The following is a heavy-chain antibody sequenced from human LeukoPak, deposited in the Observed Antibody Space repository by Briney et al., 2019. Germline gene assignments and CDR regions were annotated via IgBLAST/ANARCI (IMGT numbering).Heavy chain of an antibody. CDR1: GYTFTGYY. Sequence: ASVKVSCKAPGYTFTGYYMHWVRQAPGRGLEWMGWINPNSGGTNYAQKFQGRVTMTRDTSISTAYMELSRLRSDDTAVYYCAREDCSSTSCYLDYWGQGTLVTVSS. CDR3: AREDCSSTSCYLDY. D-gene: IGHD2-2*01. CDR2: INPNSGGT. J-gene: IGHJ4*02. V-gene: IGHV1-2*02.